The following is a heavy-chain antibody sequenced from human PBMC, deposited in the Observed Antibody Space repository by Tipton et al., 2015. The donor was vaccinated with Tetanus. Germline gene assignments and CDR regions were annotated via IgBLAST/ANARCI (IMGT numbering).Heavy chain of an antibody. CDR2: IHQSGSA. CDR1: GGSISSGNW. J-gene: IGHJ4*02. Sequence: SLRLSCAVSGGSISSGNWWSWVRQSPGKGLEWIGEIHQSGSASYKPSLKSRVSMSVNKSKKEFSLTLNSVTAGDTAIYYWARGPKHWVTGGQGFWGPGTLVILSS. V-gene: IGHV4-4*02. CDR3: ARGPKHWVTGGQGF. D-gene: IGHD2-21*02.